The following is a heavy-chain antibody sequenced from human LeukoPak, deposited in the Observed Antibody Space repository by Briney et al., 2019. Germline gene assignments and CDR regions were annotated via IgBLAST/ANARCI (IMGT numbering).Heavy chain of an antibody. CDR1: GGTFSSYA. D-gene: IGHD2-15*01. V-gene: IGHV1-69*05. CDR3: AREVVVAATPCWFDP. CDR2: IIPIFGTA. J-gene: IGHJ5*02. Sequence: SVKVSCKASGGTFSSYAISWVRQAPGQGLEWMGGIIPIFGTANYAQKFQGRVTITTDESTSTAYMELSSLRSEYTAVYYCAREVVVAATPCWFDPWGQGTLVTVSS.